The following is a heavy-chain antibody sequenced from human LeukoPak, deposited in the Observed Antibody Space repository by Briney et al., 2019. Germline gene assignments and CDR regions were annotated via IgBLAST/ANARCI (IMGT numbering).Heavy chain of an antibody. D-gene: IGHD5-12*01. J-gene: IGHJ5*02. CDR3: ARHPHDIVATIGWFDP. Sequence: SETLSLTCTVSGGSISSGGYYWSWIRQHPGKGLEWIGYIYYSGSTYYNPSLKSRVTISVDTSKNQFSLKLSSVTAADTAVYYCARHPHDIVATIGWFDPWGQGTLVTVSS. CDR2: IYYSGST. V-gene: IGHV4-31*03. CDR1: GGSISSGGYY.